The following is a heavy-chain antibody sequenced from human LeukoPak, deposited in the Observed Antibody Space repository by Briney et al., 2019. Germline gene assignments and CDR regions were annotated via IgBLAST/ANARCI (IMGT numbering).Heavy chain of an antibody. D-gene: IGHD3-22*01. V-gene: IGHV3-33*06. CDR3: AKDDSSGTRSFQH. Sequence: GRSLRLSCAASGFTFSKYGMHWARQAPGKGLEWVAVIWSDGSNKYYADSVKGRFTISRDNSTNTLSLQMNDLGAEDTAVYYCAKDDSSGTRSFQHWGQGTLVTVSS. CDR2: IWSDGSNK. J-gene: IGHJ1*01. CDR1: GFTFSKYG.